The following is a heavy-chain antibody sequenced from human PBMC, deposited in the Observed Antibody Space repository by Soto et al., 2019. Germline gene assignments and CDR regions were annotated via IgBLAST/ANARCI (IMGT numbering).Heavy chain of an antibody. CDR3: ARVNCSSTSCYYSYYYMDV. CDR1: GFTFSSYS. Sequence: GGSLRLSCAASGFTFSSYSMNWVRQAPGKGLEWVSSISSSSSYIYYADSVKGRFTISRDNAKNSLYLQMISLRAEDTAVYYCARVNCSSTSCYYSYYYMDVWGKGTTVTVSS. D-gene: IGHD2-2*01. V-gene: IGHV3-21*01. CDR2: ISSSSSYI. J-gene: IGHJ6*03.